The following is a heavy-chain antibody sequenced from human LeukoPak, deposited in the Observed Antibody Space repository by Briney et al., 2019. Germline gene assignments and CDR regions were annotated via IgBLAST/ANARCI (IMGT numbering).Heavy chain of an antibody. D-gene: IGHD3-22*01. J-gene: IGHJ4*02. Sequence: ASVKLSCKASGYIFTGYLMHWMRQAPGQGLEWMGRINPNSGGTNYAQKFQGVVTLTRDASISTAYMELSSLRSDDAAVYYCARGRGSQVVSYVEYWGQGTLVTVS. CDR1: GYIFTGYL. CDR3: ARGRGSQVVSYVEY. V-gene: IGHV1-2*02. CDR2: INPNSGGT.